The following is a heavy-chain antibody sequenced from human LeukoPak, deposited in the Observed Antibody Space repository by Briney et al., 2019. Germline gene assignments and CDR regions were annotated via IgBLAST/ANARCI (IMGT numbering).Heavy chain of an antibody. V-gene: IGHV4-38-2*02. J-gene: IGHJ4*02. CDR2: IYHSGST. CDR3: ARDHSPRAYGSGSHLDY. D-gene: IGHD3-10*01. Sequence: SETLSLTCTVSGYSISSGYYWGWIRQPPGKGLEWIGSIYHSGSTYYNPSLKSRVTISVDTSKNQFSLKLRSVTAADTAVYYCARDHSPRAYGSGSHLDYWGQGTLVTVSS. CDR1: GYSISSGYY.